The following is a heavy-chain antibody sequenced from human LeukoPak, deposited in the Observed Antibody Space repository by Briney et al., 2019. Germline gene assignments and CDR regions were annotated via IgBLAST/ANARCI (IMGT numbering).Heavy chain of an antibody. CDR2: IRYDGSNK. D-gene: IGHD3-10*01. CDR1: GFTFSSYG. J-gene: IGHJ4*02. Sequence: GGSLRLSCAASGFTFSSYGMHCVRQAPGKGLEWVAFIRYDGSNKYYADSVKGRFTISRDNSKNTLYLQMNSLRAEDTAVYYCAKDQGGAGWFWDYFDYWGQGTLVTVSS. V-gene: IGHV3-30*02. CDR3: AKDQGGAGWFWDYFDY.